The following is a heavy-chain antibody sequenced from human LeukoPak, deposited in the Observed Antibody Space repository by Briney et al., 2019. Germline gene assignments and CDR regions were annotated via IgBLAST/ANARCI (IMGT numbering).Heavy chain of an antibody. CDR2: IYDSGAT. J-gene: IGHJ4*02. V-gene: IGHV4-59*08. D-gene: IGHD5-18*01. CDR3: ARQGYSYGFGY. CDR1: GSMSNHF. Sequence: SETLSLTCTVFGSMSNHFWSWIRQPPGKGLEWIGYIYDSGATDYNPSLKSRVTISVDTFKNQFSLKLSSVTAADTAVYYCARQGYSYGFGYWGQGTLVTVSS.